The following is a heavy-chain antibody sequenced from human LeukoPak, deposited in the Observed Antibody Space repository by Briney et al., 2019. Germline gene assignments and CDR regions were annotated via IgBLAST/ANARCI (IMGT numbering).Heavy chain of an antibody. CDR2: IRSKAYGGTT. CDR1: GFTLGDYA. V-gene: IGHV3-49*03. J-gene: IGHJ5*02. D-gene: IGHD3-22*01. Sequence: GGSLRLSCTASGFTLGDYAMSWFRQAPGKGLEWVGFIRSKAYGGTTEYAASVKGRFTISRDDSKSIAYLQMNSLKTEDTAVYYCTRDYYYDSSGYPWGQGTLVTVSS. CDR3: TRDYYYDSSGYP.